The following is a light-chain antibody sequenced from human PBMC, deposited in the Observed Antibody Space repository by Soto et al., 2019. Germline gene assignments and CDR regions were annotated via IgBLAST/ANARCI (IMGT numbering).Light chain of an antibody. CDR2: WAS. CDR3: QQYFITPLT. CDR1: LNIYFKSNNRNY. V-gene: IGKV4-1*01. J-gene: IGKJ4*01. Sequence: DIVMTQSPDSLRVSLGERATISCTSSLNIYFKSNNRNYLAWYQQKTGQPPKLLVYWASTRESGVPDRFTGSGAGTYFTLIIDNVQPDDVAVYYCQQYFITPLTFGGGTRVDIK.